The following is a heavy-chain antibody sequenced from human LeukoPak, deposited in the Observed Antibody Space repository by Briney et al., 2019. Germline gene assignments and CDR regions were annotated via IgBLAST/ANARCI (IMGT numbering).Heavy chain of an antibody. D-gene: IGHD3-3*01. V-gene: IGHV1-18*01. CDR2: ISPYTGDT. J-gene: IGHJ2*01. Sequence: ASVNVSCKASGYTFTAYGISWLRPAPGQRPEWLAWISPYTGDTKYAEALGGRLTVTRDTSTTTVFMQLRSLRSDDTALYFCGRDQGSRHYPRYFDLWGRGTLVTVAS. CDR3: GRDQGSRHYPRYFDL. CDR1: GYTFTAYG.